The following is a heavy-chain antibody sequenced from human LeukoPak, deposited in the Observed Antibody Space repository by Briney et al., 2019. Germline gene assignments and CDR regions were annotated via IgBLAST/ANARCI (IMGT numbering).Heavy chain of an antibody. CDR3: ASSVGSTDY. CDR2: INHRGST. CDR1: GESLSKYY. V-gene: IGHV4-34*01. J-gene: IGHJ4*02. D-gene: IGHD1-26*01. Sequence: SETLSLTCAVYGESLSKYYWTWIRQSPGKGLEWIGEINHRGSTNLNPSLKSRVTLSVDTSKHRFSLKLTSMTAADAAVYYCASSVGSTDYWGRGTLVTVSS.